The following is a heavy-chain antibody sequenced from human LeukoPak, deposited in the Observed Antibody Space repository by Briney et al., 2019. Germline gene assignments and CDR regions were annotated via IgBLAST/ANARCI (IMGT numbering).Heavy chain of an antibody. CDR2: INPNSGGT. J-gene: IGHJ4*02. CDR3: ARGPNYYDSSGYYAF. V-gene: IGHV1-2*04. Sequence: ASVKVSCKASGYTFTGYYMHWVRQAPGQGLEWMGWINPNSGGTNYAQKFQGWVTMTRDTSISTAYMELSRLRSDDTAVYYCARGPNYYDSSGYYAFWGQGTLVTVSS. D-gene: IGHD3-22*01. CDR1: GYTFTGYY.